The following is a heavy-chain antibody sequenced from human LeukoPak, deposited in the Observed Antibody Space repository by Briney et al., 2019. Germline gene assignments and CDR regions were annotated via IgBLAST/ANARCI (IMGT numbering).Heavy chain of an antibody. CDR1: AFTFSSYS. Sequence: GGSLRLSCAASAFTFSSYSMNWVRQAPGKGLEWVSYISSSSSTIYYADSVKGRFTISRDNAKNSLYLQMNSLRDEDTAVYYCATWFGELSWGLFDYWGQGTLVTVSS. J-gene: IGHJ4*02. D-gene: IGHD3-10*01. CDR2: ISSSSSTI. V-gene: IGHV3-48*02. CDR3: ATWFGELSWGLFDY.